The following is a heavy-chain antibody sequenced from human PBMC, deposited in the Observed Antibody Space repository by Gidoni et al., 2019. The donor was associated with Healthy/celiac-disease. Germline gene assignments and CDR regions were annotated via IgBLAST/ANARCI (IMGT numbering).Heavy chain of an antibody. D-gene: IGHD6-13*01. J-gene: IGHJ6*02. CDR2: ISWNSGSI. V-gene: IGHV3-9*01. Sequence: EVQLVESGGGLVQPGRSLRLSCAASGFTFDDYAMHWVRQAPGKGLEWVSGISWNSGSIGYADSVKGRFTISRGNAKNSLYLQMNSLRAEDTALYYCAKDIAAAAVYYGMDVWGQGTTVTVSS. CDR3: AKDIAAAAVYYGMDV. CDR1: GFTFDDYA.